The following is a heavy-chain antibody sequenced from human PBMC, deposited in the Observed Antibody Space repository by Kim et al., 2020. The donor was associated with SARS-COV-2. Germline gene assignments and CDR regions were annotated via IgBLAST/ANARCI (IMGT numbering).Heavy chain of an antibody. J-gene: IGHJ3*02. CDR1: RFTFSSYA. Sequence: GGSLRLSCAASRFTFSSYAMHWVRQAPGKGLEWVAVISYDGSNKYYADSVKGRFTISRDNSKNTLYLQMNSLRAEDTAVYYCARDQYSSGWYALQDAFDIWGQGTMVTVSS. D-gene: IGHD6-19*01. CDR2: ISYDGSNK. V-gene: IGHV3-30*04. CDR3: ARDQYSSGWYALQDAFDI.